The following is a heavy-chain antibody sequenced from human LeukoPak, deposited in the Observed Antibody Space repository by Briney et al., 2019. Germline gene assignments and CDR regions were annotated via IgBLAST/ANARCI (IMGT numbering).Heavy chain of an antibody. CDR3: ARVSHSSSWPTDFDY. CDR1: GYTFTGYY. D-gene: IGHD6-13*01. J-gene: IGHJ4*02. V-gene: IGHV1-2*02. CDR2: INPNSGGT. Sequence: ASVKVSCKASGYTFTGYYMHWVRQAPGQGLEWMGWINPNSGGTNYAQKFQGRVTMIRDTSISTAYMELSRLRSDDTAVYYCARVSHSSSWPTDFDYWGQGTLVTVSS.